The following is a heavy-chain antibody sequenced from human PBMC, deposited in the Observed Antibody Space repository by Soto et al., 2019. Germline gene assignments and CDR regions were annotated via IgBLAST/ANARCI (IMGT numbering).Heavy chain of an antibody. D-gene: IGHD6-13*01. CDR1: GFSLSTSGVG. CDR3: AHSRYSSPAY. Sequence: QITLKESGPTLVKPTQTLTLTCTFSGFSLSTSGVGVGWIRQPPGKALEWLALIYWDDDKRYSPSLKSRLTITKDTSKHQVVLTMTNMDPVDTATYYCAHSRYSSPAYWGQGTLVTVSS. J-gene: IGHJ4*02. V-gene: IGHV2-5*02. CDR2: IYWDDDK.